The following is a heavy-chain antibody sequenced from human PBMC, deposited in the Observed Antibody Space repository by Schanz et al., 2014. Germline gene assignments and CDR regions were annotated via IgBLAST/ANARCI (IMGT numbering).Heavy chain of an antibody. Sequence: EVLLLESGGRVERPGGSLRLSCAASGFTFSNHALSWVRQAPGKGLEWVSAISGSGGSTYYADSVKGRFTISRDNSKNTLYLQMNSLRAEDTAVYYCAKGRFGELSAFDIWGQGTMVTVSS. V-gene: IGHV3-23*01. J-gene: IGHJ3*02. CDR3: AKGRFGELSAFDI. CDR2: ISGSGGST. CDR1: GFTFSNHA. D-gene: IGHD3-10*01.